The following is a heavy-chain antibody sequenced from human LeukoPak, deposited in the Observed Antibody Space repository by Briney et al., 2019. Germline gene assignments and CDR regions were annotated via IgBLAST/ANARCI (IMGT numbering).Heavy chain of an antibody. J-gene: IGHJ4*02. CDR3: ARDMAYGDSSDY. Sequence: PTGGSLRLSCAASGFTVSSNYMSWVRQAPGKGLEWVSVIYSGGSAYYADSVKGRFTISRDNSKNTLYLQMNSLRAEDTAVYYCARDMAYGDSSDYWGQGTLVTVSS. V-gene: IGHV3-53*01. D-gene: IGHD4-17*01. CDR2: IYSGGSA. CDR1: GFTVSSNY.